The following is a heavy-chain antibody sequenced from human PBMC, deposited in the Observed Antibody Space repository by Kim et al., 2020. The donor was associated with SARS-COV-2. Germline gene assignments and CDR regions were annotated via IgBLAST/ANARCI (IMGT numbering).Heavy chain of an antibody. D-gene: IGHD3-22*01. Sequence: GGSLRLSCAASGFTFSNAWMSWVRQAPGKGLEWVGRIKSKTDGGTTDYAAHVKGRFTISRDDSKNTLYLQMNSLKTEDTAVYYCTTDRYYDSSGYYVDYGMDVWGPGTTVTVSS. CDR1: GFTFSNAW. CDR2: IKSKTDGGTT. V-gene: IGHV3-15*01. CDR3: TTDRYYDSSGYYVDYGMDV. J-gene: IGHJ6*02.